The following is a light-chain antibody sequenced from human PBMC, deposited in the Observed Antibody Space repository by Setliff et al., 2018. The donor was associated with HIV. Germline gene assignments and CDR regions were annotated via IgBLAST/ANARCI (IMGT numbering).Light chain of an antibody. CDR2: DVT. CDR1: SSDIGAYNY. CDR3: CSYAGSYTYV. Sequence: LTQPRSVSGSPRQSVTISCTGTSSDIGAYNYVSWYQQHPGKAPKLIIYDVTKWPSGVPDRFSGSKSGNTASLTISGLQAEDEADYYCCSYAGSYTYVFGTGTKV. J-gene: IGLJ1*01. V-gene: IGLV2-11*01.